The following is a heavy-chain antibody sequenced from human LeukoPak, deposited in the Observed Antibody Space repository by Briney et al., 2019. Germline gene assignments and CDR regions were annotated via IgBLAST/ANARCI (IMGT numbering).Heavy chain of an antibody. CDR3: ARHAGGGFGTIDY. V-gene: IGHV4-59*08. J-gene: IGHJ4*02. D-gene: IGHD3-10*01. CDR1: GXSISSYY. CDR2: IYYSGST. Sequence: PSETLSLTWTVSGXSISSYYWTWIRQPPGKRLEWIGYIYYSGSTNYNPSLKSRVTISVDTSKNQFSLKLTSVTAADTAVYYCARHAGGGFGTIDYWGQGTLVTVSS.